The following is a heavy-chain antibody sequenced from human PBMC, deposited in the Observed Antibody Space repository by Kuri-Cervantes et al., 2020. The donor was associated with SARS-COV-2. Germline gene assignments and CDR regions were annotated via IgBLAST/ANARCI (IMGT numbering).Heavy chain of an antibody. CDR2: ISAYNGNT. V-gene: IGHV1-18*01. J-gene: IGHJ6*02. Sequence: ASVKVSCKASGGTFSSYAISWVRQAPGQGLEWMGWISAYNGNTNYAQKLQGRVTMTTDTSTSTAYMELRSLRSDDTAVYYCARDLAAERNGYYYGMDVWGQGTRVTVSS. CDR3: ARDLAAERNGYYYGMDV. D-gene: IGHD1-14*01. CDR1: GGTFSSYA.